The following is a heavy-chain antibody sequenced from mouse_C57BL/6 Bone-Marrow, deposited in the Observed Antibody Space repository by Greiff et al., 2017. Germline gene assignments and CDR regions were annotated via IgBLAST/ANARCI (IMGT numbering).Heavy chain of an antibody. D-gene: IGHD2-1*01. Sequence: EVKLVESGGGLVKPGGSLKLSCAASGFTFSSYAMSWVRQTPEKRLEWVATISDGGSYTYYPDNVKGRVTISRDNAKNNLYLQMRHLKSEDTAMYYCARAGNYPFYFDYWGQGTTLTVSS. CDR3: ARAGNYPFYFDY. CDR1: GFTFSSYA. CDR2: ISDGGSYT. J-gene: IGHJ2*01. V-gene: IGHV5-4*03.